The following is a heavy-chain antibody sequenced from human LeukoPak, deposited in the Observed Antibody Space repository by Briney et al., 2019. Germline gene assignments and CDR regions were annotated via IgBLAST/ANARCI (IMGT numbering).Heavy chain of an antibody. V-gene: IGHV3-21*01. CDR2: ISSSSSYI. D-gene: IGHD6-19*01. Sequence: GGSLRLSCAASGFTFSSYSMNWVRQAPGKGLKWVSSISSSSSYIYYADSVKGRFTISRDNAKNSLYLQMNSLRAEDTAVYYCARVLAVAGTFYYYYGMDVWGQGTTVTVSS. J-gene: IGHJ6*02. CDR3: ARVLAVAGTFYYYYGMDV. CDR1: GFTFSSYS.